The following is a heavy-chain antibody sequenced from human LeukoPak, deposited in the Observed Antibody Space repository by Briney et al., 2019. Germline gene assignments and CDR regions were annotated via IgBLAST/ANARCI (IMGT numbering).Heavy chain of an antibody. V-gene: IGHV4-59*12. D-gene: IGHD6-19*01. CDR3: ARDNRGIAVAGTLYYYYYYMDV. CDR1: GGSISSYY. Sequence: SETLSLTCTVSGGSISSYYWSWIRQPPGKGLEWIGYIYYSGSTNYNPSLKSRVTISVDTSKNQFSLKLSSVTAADTAVYYCARDNRGIAVAGTLYYYYYYMDVWGKGTTVTVSS. J-gene: IGHJ6*03. CDR2: IYYSGST.